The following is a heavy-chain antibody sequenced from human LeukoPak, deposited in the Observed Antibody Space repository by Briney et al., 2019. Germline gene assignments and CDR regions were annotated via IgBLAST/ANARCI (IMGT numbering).Heavy chain of an antibody. D-gene: IGHD2-21*02. V-gene: IGHV3-30*02. CDR2: IRNVGNNK. CDR3: AKDGDWAFDH. J-gene: IGHJ4*02. Sequence: GGSLTLSCAASGFTFDCCGMHWVRQAPGKGLEWVAFIRNVGNNKYYADSEKGRFFISRDNSKNTLSLQMNSLRVEDTAVYYCAKDGDWAFDHWDQGTLVSVSS. CDR1: GFTFDCCG.